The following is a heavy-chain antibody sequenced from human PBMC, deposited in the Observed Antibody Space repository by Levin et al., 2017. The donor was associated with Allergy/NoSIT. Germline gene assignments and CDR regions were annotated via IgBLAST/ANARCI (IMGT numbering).Heavy chain of an antibody. CDR1: GFTFSDYH. CDR2: INNSGGTI. D-gene: IGHD5-18*01. V-gene: IGHV3-11*01. CDR3: ARGGYKLWGGLDASDI. J-gene: IGHJ3*02. Sequence: PGESLKISCAASGFTFSDYHMNWIRQAPGKGLEWISYINNSGGTIYYADSVKGRFTISRDNAKNSLSLQMHSLRAEDTAVYYCARGGYKLWGGLDASDIWGQGTLVTVSS.